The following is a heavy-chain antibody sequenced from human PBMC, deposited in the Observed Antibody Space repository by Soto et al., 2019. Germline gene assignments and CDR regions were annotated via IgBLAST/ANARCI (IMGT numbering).Heavy chain of an antibody. Sequence: EVQLLESGGDLIQPGGSLRLSCAASGFTFSTYAMSWVRQAPGKGLEWVSSITSAGGTYYADSVKGRFTTSRDNSKHTLYLQMNSLRPEETAVYYCADRTGFDYWGQGTLVTVSS. CDR3: ADRTGFDY. CDR2: ITSAGGT. V-gene: IGHV3-23*01. CDR1: GFTFSTYA. J-gene: IGHJ4*02.